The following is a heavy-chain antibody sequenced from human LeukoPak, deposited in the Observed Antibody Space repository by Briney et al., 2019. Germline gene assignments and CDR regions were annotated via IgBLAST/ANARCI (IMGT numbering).Heavy chain of an antibody. CDR1: GNYW. V-gene: IGHV3-74*01. CDR2: INSDGSWT. J-gene: IGHJ4*02. D-gene: IGHD6-19*01. Sequence: GGSLRLSCAASGNYWMHWVRQAPGKGLVWVSHINSDGSWTSYADSVKGRFTISKDNAKNTVYLQMNSLRAEDTAVYYCAKGGSRWQWLVRGSYFDYWGQGTLVTVSS. CDR3: AKGGSRWQWLVRGSYFDY.